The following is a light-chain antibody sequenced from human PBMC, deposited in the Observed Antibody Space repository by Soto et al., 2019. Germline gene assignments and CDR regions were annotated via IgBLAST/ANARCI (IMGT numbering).Light chain of an antibody. J-gene: IGKJ1*01. CDR3: QQYYGTPRWT. V-gene: IGKV4-1*01. CDR2: WAS. CDR1: QSVLYSSNNKNY. Sequence: DIVMTQSPDSLAVSLGERATINCKSSQSVLYSSNNKNYLAWYQQKPGQPPKLLIYWASTRESGVPDRFSGSGSGPDLPLIISSLQAEDVAVYYCQQYYGTPRWTFGQGTKVEIK.